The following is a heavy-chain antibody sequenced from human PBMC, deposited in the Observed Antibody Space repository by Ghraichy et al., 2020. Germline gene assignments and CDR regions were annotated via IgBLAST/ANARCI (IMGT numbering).Heavy chain of an antibody. V-gene: IGHV3-23*02. Sequence: GGSLRLSCATSGFTFSSYAMSWVRQAPGKGLEWVSLITGDGKTTYYGASVKGRFTISRDNSKNRLYLQMGTLRAEDTAFYYCAKEPDMARGDDYFDSWGQGTLVTVSS. D-gene: IGHD3-10*01. J-gene: IGHJ4*02. CDR3: AKEPDMARGDDYFDS. CDR2: ITGDGKTT. CDR1: GFTFSSYA.